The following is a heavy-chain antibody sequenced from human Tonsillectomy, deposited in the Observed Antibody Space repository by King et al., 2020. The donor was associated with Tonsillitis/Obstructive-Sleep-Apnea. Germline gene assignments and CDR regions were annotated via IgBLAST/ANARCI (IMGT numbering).Heavy chain of an antibody. Sequence: VQLVESGGGLVQPGRSLRLSCAASGFTFDVYGMHWVRQAPGKGLEWVSGISWNSGSIGYADSVKGRFTISRDNAKNSLYLQMNSLRAEDTALYYCAKEGGAAAAETGDAFDIWGHGTMVTVSS. D-gene: IGHD6-13*01. V-gene: IGHV3-9*01. CDR1: GFTFDVYG. J-gene: IGHJ3*02. CDR2: ISWNSGSI. CDR3: AKEGGAAAAETGDAFDI.